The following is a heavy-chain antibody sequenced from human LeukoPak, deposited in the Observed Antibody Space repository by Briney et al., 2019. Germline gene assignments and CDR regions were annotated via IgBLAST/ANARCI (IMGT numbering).Heavy chain of an antibody. CDR3: EREGTPLSGSYSDN. J-gene: IGHJ4*02. D-gene: IGHD1-26*01. CDR1: GFTVSSNY. CDR2: IYSGGST. V-gene: IGHV3-53*01. Sequence: PGWFLRLSCAASGFTVSSNYMSWVRQAPGKGLGWVSVIYSGGSTYYADSVKGRVTISRDNSKNTLYLQMNSLRAEDTAVYYCEREGTPLSGSYSDNWGQGTLVTVSS.